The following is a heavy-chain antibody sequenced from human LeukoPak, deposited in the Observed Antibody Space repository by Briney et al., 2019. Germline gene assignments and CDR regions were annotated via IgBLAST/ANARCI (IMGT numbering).Heavy chain of an antibody. D-gene: IGHD3-10*01. CDR2: IWYDGSNK. J-gene: IGHJ4*02. CDR3: ARGYGSGSYPIDY. Sequence: PGKSLRLSCAASGFTFSNYGMHWVRQAPGKALEWVAVIWYDGSNKYYADSVKGRFTISRDNSKNTLYLQMNSLRADDTAVYHCARGYGSGSYPIDYWGQGTLVTVSS. CDR1: GFTFSNYG. V-gene: IGHV3-33*01.